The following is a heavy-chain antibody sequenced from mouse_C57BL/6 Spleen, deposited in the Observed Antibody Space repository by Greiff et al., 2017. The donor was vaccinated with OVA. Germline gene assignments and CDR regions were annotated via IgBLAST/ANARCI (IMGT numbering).Heavy chain of an antibody. Sequence: QVQLQQPGAELVKPGASVKLSCKASGYTFTSYWMHWVKQRPGQGLEWIGMIHPNSGSTNYNEKFKSKATLTVDKSSSTAYMQLSSLTSEDSAVYYCARGMRGGGNTGYWGQGTTLTVSS. CDR2: IHPNSGST. CDR1: GYTFTSYW. D-gene: IGHD1-1*02. J-gene: IGHJ2*01. CDR3: ARGMRGGGNTGY. V-gene: IGHV1-64*01.